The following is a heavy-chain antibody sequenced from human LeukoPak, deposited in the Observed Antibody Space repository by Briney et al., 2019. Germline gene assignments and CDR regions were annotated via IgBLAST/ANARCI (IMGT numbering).Heavy chain of an antibody. D-gene: IGHD2-15*01. CDR3: AKGHCSGGSCYRSHAFDI. V-gene: IGHV3-9*01. CDR2: ISWNSGSI. J-gene: IGHJ3*02. CDR1: GFTFDDYA. Sequence: GRSLRLSCAASGFTFDDYAMHWVRQAPGKSLEWVSGISWNSGSIGYADSVKGRFTISRDNAKNSLYLQMNSLRAEDTALYYCAKGHCSGGSCYRSHAFDIWGQGTMVTVSS.